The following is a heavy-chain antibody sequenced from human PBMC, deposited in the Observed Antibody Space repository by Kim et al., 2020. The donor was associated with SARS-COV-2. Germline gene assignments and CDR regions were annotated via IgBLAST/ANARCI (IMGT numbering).Heavy chain of an antibody. CDR3: ARDRAEQLGPYYYYYYGMDV. D-gene: IGHD6-13*01. CDR2: TYYRSKWYN. J-gene: IGHJ6*02. V-gene: IGHV6-1*01. CDR1: GDSVSSNSAA. Sequence: SQTLSLTCAISGDSVSSNSAAWNWIRQSPSRGLEWLGRTYYRSKWYNDYAVSVKSRITINPDTSKNQFSLQLNSVTPEDTAVYYCARDRAEQLGPYYYYYYGMDVWGQGTTVTVSS.